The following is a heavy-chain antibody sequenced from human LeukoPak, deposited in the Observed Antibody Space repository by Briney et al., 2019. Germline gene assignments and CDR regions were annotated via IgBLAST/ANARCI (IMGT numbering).Heavy chain of an antibody. CDR3: AIAVAAAGTGAEYFQH. V-gene: IGHV1-2*02. Sequence: GASVKVSCKASRYTFTGYFIHWVRQAPGQGLEWMGWINPNRGGTNYAQKFQGRVTMTRDTSRNTAYMELSRRMSIATAVYYCAIAVAAAGTGAEYFQHWGQATLVTVSS. CDR2: INPNRGGT. CDR1: RYTFTGYF. D-gene: IGHD6-13*01. J-gene: IGHJ1*01.